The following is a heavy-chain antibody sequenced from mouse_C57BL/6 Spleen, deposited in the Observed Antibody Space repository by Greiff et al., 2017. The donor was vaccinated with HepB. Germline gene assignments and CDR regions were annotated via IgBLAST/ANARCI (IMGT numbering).Heavy chain of an antibody. CDR1: GYAFSSSW. CDR2: IYPGDGDT. D-gene: IGHD2-4*01. Sequence: VQLQQSGPELVKPGASVKISCKASGYAFSSSWMNWVKQRPGKGLEWIGRIYPGDGDTNYNGKFKGKATLTADKSSSTAYMQLSSLTSEDSAVYFCARKDDCLPYAMDYWGQGTSVTVSS. J-gene: IGHJ4*01. CDR3: ARKDDCLPYAMDY. V-gene: IGHV1-82*01.